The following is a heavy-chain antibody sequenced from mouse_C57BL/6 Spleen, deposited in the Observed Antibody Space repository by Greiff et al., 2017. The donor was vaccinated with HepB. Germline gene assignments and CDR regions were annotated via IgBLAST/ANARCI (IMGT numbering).Heavy chain of an antibody. V-gene: IGHV2-6-1*01. CDR3: ARHGTNYYAMDY. CDR2: IWSDGST. CDR1: GFSLTSYG. Sequence: VQLQESGPGLVAPSQSLSITCTVSGFSLTSYGVHWVRQPPGKGLEWLVVIWSDGSTTYNSAFKSRLSISKDNSKSQVFLKMNSIQTDDTARYYCARHGTNYYAMDYWGQGTSVTVSS. J-gene: IGHJ4*01.